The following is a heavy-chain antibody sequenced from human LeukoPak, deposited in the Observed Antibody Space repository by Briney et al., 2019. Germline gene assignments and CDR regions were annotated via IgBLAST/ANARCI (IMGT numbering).Heavy chain of an antibody. Sequence: ASVKVSCKASGYTFTSYDINWVRQATGQGLEWMGWMNPNSGNTGYAQKFQGRVTMTRNTSISTAYMELSSLRSEDTAVYYCARATPNLVLRYFDWSPHFWNRGWFDPWCQGTLVTVSS. CDR1: GYTFTSYD. CDR3: ARATPNLVLRYFDWSPHFWNRGWFDP. V-gene: IGHV1-8*01. CDR2: MNPNSGNT. J-gene: IGHJ5*02. D-gene: IGHD3-9*01.